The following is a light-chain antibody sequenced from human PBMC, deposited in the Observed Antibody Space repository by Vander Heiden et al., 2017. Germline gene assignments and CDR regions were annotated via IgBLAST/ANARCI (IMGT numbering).Light chain of an antibody. CDR2: AAS. CDR1: QSISSY. V-gene: IGKV1-39*01. Sequence: DIQMTQSPSSLSASVGDRVTITCRASQSISSYLNWYQQKPGKAPQLLIYAASSLQSGVPSMFSGSGSGTDFTLTISSLQPEDVATYYCQQGYSTPLTFGRGTKVEIK. J-gene: IGKJ4*01. CDR3: QQGYSTPLT.